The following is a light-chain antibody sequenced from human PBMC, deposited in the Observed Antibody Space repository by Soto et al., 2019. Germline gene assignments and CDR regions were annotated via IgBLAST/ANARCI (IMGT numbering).Light chain of an antibody. CDR2: DAS. CDR3: QQANSFPIT. J-gene: IGKJ5*01. V-gene: IGKV1-12*01. Sequence: DIQMTQSPSTLSASVGDRVTITCRASHTISSLLAWYQQKPEKAPKLLIFDASSLQSGVPSRFSGSGSGTDFTLTISSLQPEDFATYYCQQANSFPITFGQGTRLEIK. CDR1: HTISSL.